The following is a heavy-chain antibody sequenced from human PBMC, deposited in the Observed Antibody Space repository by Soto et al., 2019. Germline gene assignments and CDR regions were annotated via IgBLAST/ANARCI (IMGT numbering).Heavy chain of an antibody. CDR2: MYSSGSP. Sequence: SATLSLTCPVSGGSISSYYWSWIRPPAGRGLEWIGRMYSSGSPNYNPSLKSRVTMSVDTSKNQLSLKLSSVTAADTAVYYCARDLGGYYQYFQYWGQGTLVTVSS. CDR1: GGSISSYY. CDR3: ARDLGGYYQYFQY. D-gene: IGHD3-22*01. J-gene: IGHJ1*01. V-gene: IGHV4-4*07.